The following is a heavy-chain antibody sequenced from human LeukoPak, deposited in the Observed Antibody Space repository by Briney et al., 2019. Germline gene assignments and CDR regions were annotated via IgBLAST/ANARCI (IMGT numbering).Heavy chain of an antibody. Sequence: GGSPRLSCAASGFTFSSYSMSSVRQAPGKGLEWVSVISDSGGSTYYADSVKGRFTISSDNSKNTLYLQMNSLRAEDTAVYYCEKEGCRVISCYVNSWGQGTLVTVSS. CDR2: ISDSGGST. CDR1: GFTFSSYS. CDR3: EKEGCRVISCYVNS. J-gene: IGHJ4*02. D-gene: IGHD2-2*01. V-gene: IGHV3-23*01.